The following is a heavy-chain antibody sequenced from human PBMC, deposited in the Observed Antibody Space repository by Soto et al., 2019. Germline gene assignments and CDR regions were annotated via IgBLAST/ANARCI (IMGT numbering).Heavy chain of an antibody. CDR2: INAGVDGT. D-gene: IGHD2-21*02. J-gene: IGHJ4*02. V-gene: IGHV1-3*01. CDR1: GFTALSFA. Sequence: QVQLIQSGPQMMQPGASVRVSCKASGFTALSFAFHWVRQAPGQGPEWLGWINAGVDGTIYSQRXXDXXRITRDTSANTVYLEVNSLTSEDTAVYYCAREVQGVTSFDYWGQGTLVTVSS. CDR3: AREVQGVTSFDY.